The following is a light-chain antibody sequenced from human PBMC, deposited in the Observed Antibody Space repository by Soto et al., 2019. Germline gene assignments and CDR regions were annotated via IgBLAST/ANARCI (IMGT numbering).Light chain of an antibody. CDR3: QQYYVTPWT. J-gene: IGKJ1*01. CDR1: QNVLYNSNMKNH. CDR2: WAS. Sequence: DIVLTQSPASLAVSLGEGATISCKSSQNVLYNSNMKNHLAWFQQKPGQPPKLLIYWASARESGVPDRFSGGGSGTDFTLTISSLQAEDVAVYYCQQYYVTPWTFGQGTKVEVK. V-gene: IGKV4-1*01.